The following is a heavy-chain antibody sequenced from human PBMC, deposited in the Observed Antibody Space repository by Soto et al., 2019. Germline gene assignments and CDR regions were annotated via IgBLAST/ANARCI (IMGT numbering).Heavy chain of an antibody. D-gene: IGHD2-15*01. V-gene: IGHV4-39*01. CDR2: IYYSGST. CDR3: DGGYCSGVSCRWLYYSYGMDV. J-gene: IGHJ6*02. CDR1: GGSISSSSYY. Sequence: SETLSLTCTVSGGSISSSSYYWGWTRQPPGKGLEWIGSIYYSGSTYYNPSLKSRVTLSVDTSKNQFSLKLSSVTAAATAVYYWDGGYCSGVSCRWLYYSYGMDVWGQGTTLPVSS.